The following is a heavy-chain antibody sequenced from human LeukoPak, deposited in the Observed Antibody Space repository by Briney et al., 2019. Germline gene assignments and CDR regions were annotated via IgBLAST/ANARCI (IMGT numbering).Heavy chain of an antibody. V-gene: IGHV3-7*01. D-gene: IGHD1-26*01. CDR3: ARIRSRSYHFEY. Sequence: GGSLRLSCAASGFTFSSYWMSWVRQAPGKGLEWVANMNQDGSDKHYVDSAKGRFTISRDNAKNSLYLQMNSLRADDTAVYYCARIRSRSYHFEYWGQGIMVTVSS. CDR2: MNQDGSDK. J-gene: IGHJ4*02. CDR1: GFTFSSYW.